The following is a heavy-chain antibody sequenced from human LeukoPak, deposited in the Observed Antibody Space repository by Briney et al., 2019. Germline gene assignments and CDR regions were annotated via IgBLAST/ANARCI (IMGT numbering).Heavy chain of an antibody. D-gene: IGHD3-22*01. J-gene: IGHJ4*02. CDR1: GFTFSSYW. CDR2: ISYDGSNK. V-gene: IGHV3-30*03. CDR3: ARDPGYYYDSSGYEQFDY. Sequence: GGSLRLSCAASGFTFSSYWMSWVRQAPGKGLEWVAVISYDGSNKYYADSVKGRFTISRDNSKNTLYLQMNSLRAEDTAVYYCARDPGYYYDSSGYEQFDYWGQGTLVTVSS.